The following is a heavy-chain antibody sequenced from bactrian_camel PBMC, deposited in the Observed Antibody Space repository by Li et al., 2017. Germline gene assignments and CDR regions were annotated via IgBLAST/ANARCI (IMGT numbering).Heavy chain of an antibody. CDR2: IWKDGSSQ. V-gene: IGHV3-2*01. CDR3: AACRF. J-gene: IGHJ4*01. CDR1: GFTFSNYY. Sequence: HVQLVESGGGLVQPGGSLTLSCAASGFTFSNYYMSWVRQVPGKGLEWVSGIWKDGSSQYYRDSVKGRFTISRDNAKDTVYLQLNSLKDEDTAVYYCAACRFWGQGTQVTVS.